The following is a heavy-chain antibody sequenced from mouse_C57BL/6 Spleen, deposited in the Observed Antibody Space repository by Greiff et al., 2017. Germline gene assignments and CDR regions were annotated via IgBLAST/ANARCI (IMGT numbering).Heavy chain of an antibody. D-gene: IGHD1-1*01. V-gene: IGHV1-15*01. Sequence: QVQLQQSGAELVRPGASVTLSCKASGYTFTDYEMHWVKQTPVHGLEWIGAIDPETGGTAYNQKFKGKAILTADKSSSTAYMALRSLTSEDSAVYYCTKSSYYGSNYFDYWGQGTTLTVSS. CDR2: IDPETGGT. CDR3: TKSSYYGSNYFDY. CDR1: GYTFTDYE. J-gene: IGHJ2*01.